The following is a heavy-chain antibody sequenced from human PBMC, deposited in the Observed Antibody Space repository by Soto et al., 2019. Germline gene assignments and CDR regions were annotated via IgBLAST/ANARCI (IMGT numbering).Heavy chain of an antibody. Sequence: PGGSLRLSCAASGFTVSSNYMSWVRQAPGKGLEWVSVIYSGGSTYYADSVKGRFTISRDNSKSTLYLQMNSLRAEDTAVYYCARLYCSASSCYSVGAFDIRGQGTMVTVSS. CDR1: GFTVSSNY. CDR3: ARLYCSASSCYSVGAFDI. V-gene: IGHV3-53*01. D-gene: IGHD2-15*01. J-gene: IGHJ3*02. CDR2: IYSGGST.